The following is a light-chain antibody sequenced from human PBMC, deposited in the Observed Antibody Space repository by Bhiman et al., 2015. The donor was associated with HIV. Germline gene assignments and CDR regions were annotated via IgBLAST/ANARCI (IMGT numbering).Light chain of an antibody. Sequence: QSALTQPASVSGSPGQSITISCSGTSSDIGGSDSVSWYQHHPGKAPKLIIYDVSKWPAGVSSRFSGSESGNTASLAISGLQAEDEADYYCSSKTTSPTFHVLFGGGTKLTVL. V-gene: IGLV2-14*03. J-gene: IGLJ2*01. CDR2: DVS. CDR3: SSKTTSPTFHVL. CDR1: SSDIGGSDS.